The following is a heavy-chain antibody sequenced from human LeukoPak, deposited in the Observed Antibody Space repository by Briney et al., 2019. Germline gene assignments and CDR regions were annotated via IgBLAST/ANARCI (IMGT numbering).Heavy chain of an antibody. CDR2: IYYSGST. J-gene: IGHJ3*02. V-gene: IGHV4-59*01. CDR1: GGSISSYY. Sequence: SETLSLTCTVSGGSISSYYWSWVRQPPGKGLEWIGYIYYSGSTNYNPSLKSRVTISVDTSKNQFSLKLSSVTAADTAVYYCARGTSHGGAFDIWGQGTMVTVS. CDR3: ARGTSHGGAFDI. D-gene: IGHD1-1*01.